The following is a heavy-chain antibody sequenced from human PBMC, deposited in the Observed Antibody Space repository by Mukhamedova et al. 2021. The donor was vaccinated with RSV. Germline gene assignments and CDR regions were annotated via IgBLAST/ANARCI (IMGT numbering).Heavy chain of an antibody. CDR2: IIPIFGTA. CDR3: ARVVALVGGRVAFDI. V-gene: IGHV1-69*06. J-gene: IGHJ3*02. Sequence: APGQGLEWMGGIIPIFGTANYAQKFQGRVTITADKSTSTAYMELSSLRSEDTAVYSCARVVALVGGRVAFDIWG. D-gene: IGHD2-2*01.